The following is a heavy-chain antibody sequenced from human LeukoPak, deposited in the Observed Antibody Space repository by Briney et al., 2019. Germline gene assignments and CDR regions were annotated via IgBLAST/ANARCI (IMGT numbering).Heavy chain of an antibody. CDR2: MNPNSGNT. D-gene: IGHD2-15*01. Sequence: ASVKVSCKASGYTFTSYDINWVRQATGQGLEWMGWMNPNSGNTGYAQKFQGRVTMTRNTSISTAYMELSSLRSEDTAVYYCARGRRNKCSDGSCENIDYWGQGTLVTVSS. CDR1: GYTFTSYD. J-gene: IGHJ4*02. V-gene: IGHV1-8*01. CDR3: ARGRRNKCSDGSCENIDY.